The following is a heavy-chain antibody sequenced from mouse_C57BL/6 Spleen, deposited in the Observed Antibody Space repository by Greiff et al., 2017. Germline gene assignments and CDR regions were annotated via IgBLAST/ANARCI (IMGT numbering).Heavy chain of an antibody. V-gene: IGHV5-9-1*02. CDR1: GFTFSSYA. J-gene: IGHJ1*03. D-gene: IGHD1-1*01. Sequence: EVKVVESGEGLVKPGGSLKLSCAASGFTFSSYAMSWVRQTPEKRLEWVAYISSGGDYIYYADTVKGRFTMSRDNARNTLYLQMSSLKSEDTAMYYGTRENYGSRDWYFEVWGTGTTVTVAS. CDR2: ISSGGDYI. CDR3: TRENYGSRDWYFEV.